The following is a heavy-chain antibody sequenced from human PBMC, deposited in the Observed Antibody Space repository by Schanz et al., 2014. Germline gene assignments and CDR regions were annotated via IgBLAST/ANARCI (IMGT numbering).Heavy chain of an antibody. CDR2: ISTSGSYI. D-gene: IGHD6-19*01. V-gene: IGHV3-21*01. Sequence: EVQLXESGGGLVQPGGSLRLSCAGSGFSFSTYAMNWVRQAPGKGLEWVSSISTSGSYIYYADSVKGRFTISRDNAKNSLYLQMNSLRAEDTAVFYCARDFGSSGWYGTXDYWGQGILXXVSS. CDR3: ARDFGSSGWYGTXDY. CDR1: GFSFSTYA. J-gene: IGHJ4*02.